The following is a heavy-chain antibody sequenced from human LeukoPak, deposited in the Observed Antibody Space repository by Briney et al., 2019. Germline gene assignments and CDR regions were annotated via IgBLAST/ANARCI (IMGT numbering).Heavy chain of an antibody. CDR2: VSGYNGNT. V-gene: IGHV1-18*01. J-gene: IGHJ5*02. D-gene: IGHD2-21*01. CDR1: GYTFTSYD. CDR3: ARGDWFDP. Sequence: ASVKVSCKASGYTFTSYDINWVRQAPGQGLEWMGWVSGYNGNTNYAQKFEGRVAMTTDTSSSTAYMELRSLRSDDTAIYYCARGDWFDPWGQGTLVTVSS.